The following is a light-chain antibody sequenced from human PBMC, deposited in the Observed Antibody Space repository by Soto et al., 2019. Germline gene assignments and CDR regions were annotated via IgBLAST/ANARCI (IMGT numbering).Light chain of an antibody. V-gene: IGLV2-14*03. J-gene: IGLJ1*01. CDR2: DVS. CDR3: SSYTTSSTYV. CDR1: SSDVGGYNY. Sequence: QSVLTQPASVSGSPGQSITISCTGTSSDVGGYNYVSWYQQHPGKAPNLMIYDVSNRPSGVSNRFFGSKSGNTASLTISGLQAEDEADYYCSSYTTSSTYVFGTGTKLTVL.